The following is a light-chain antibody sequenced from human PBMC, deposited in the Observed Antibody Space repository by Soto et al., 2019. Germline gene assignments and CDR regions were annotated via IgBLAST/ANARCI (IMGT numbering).Light chain of an antibody. CDR1: QSIYIY. J-gene: IGKJ4*01. CDR2: DAS. CDR3: QQTYSTFVS. V-gene: IGKV1-39*01. Sequence: DIQMTQSPSSLSASIGDRVTITCRASQSIYIYLNWYQQKPGKAPNLLIYDASSLQSGVPSRFSGSGSGTDFTLTISSLQPEDFGTYYCQQTYSTFVSFGGGTKVDI.